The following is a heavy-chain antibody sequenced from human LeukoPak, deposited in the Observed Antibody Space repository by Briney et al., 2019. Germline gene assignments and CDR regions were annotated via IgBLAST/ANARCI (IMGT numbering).Heavy chain of an antibody. CDR3: ARHSRAYSSTSGTFEY. Sequence: PSETLCLTCTVSGASTSDYYWSWIRQPPGKGLEWFGYIYYTGRTKYNPSLESRVTISIDTSKNHLYLKLSSVTAADTAMYYCARHSRAYSSTSGTFEYWGQGTLDTVSS. CDR2: IYYTGRT. J-gene: IGHJ4*02. D-gene: IGHD2-2*01. V-gene: IGHV4-59*08. CDR1: GASTSDYY.